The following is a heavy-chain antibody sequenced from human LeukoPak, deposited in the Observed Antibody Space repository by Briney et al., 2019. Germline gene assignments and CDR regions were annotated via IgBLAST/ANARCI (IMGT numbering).Heavy chain of an antibody. Sequence: SETLSLTCSVSGGFISSYYWSWMRHPTGKGVVCIGYNYYNWSTNYNPSLKSRVTISVDTSKNQFSLKLSSVTAADTAVYYCARGIVVVTAANFDYWGQGTLVTVSS. J-gene: IGHJ4*02. D-gene: IGHD2-21*02. CDR2: NYYNWST. CDR3: ARGIVVVTAANFDY. CDR1: GGFISSYY. V-gene: IGHV4-59*01.